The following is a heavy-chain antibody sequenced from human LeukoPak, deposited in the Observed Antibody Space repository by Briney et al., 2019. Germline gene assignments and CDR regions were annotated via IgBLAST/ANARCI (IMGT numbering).Heavy chain of an antibody. CDR1: GGSIGSRAYY. V-gene: IGHV4-61*02. CDR3: ASEGLALAGNFYY. D-gene: IGHD6-19*01. Sequence: SETLSLTCTVSGGSIGSRAYYWSWIRQPAGKGLEYIGRIYTDGSRNHNPSLKSRVSISMDTSNNQFSLRVTSVAAADTGVYYCASEGLALAGNFYYWGQGALVTVSS. J-gene: IGHJ4*02. CDR2: IYTDGSR.